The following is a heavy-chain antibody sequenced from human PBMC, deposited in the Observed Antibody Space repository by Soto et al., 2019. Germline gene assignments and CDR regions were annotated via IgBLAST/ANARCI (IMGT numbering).Heavy chain of an antibody. CDR1: GFTFSNYA. J-gene: IGHJ4*02. V-gene: IGHV3-64D*06. CDR3: VKDRYVDY. CDR2: ISSNGGTT. Sequence: EVQLVESGGGLVQPGGSLRLSCSVFGFTFSNYAMHWVRQAPGKGLQYVSSISSNGGTTYYADSVKGRFTISRDNSKNTLYLQMSSLRVEDTAVYYCVKDRYVDYWGQGTLVTVSS.